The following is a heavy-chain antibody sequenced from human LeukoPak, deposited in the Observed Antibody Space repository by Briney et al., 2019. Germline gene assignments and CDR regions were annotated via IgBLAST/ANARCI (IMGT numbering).Heavy chain of an antibody. CDR2: ITDSGGST. Sequence: SGGSLRFSCAASGFTFSSYAMSWVRQAPGEGLEWVSAITDSGGSTYYSDSVKGRFTISRDNSKNTLYLQMNTLRAEDTAIYYCAKGSSGSRPYYFDYWGQETLVSVSS. V-gene: IGHV3-23*01. CDR1: GFTFSSYA. CDR3: AKGSSGSRPYYFDY. J-gene: IGHJ4*02. D-gene: IGHD3-22*01.